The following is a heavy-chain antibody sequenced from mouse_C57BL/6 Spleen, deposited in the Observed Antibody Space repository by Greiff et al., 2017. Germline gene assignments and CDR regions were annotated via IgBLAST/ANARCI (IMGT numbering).Heavy chain of an antibody. D-gene: IGHD1-1*01. CDR3: ARKGVVATDYFDY. V-gene: IGHV1-4*01. CDR1: GYTFTSYT. J-gene: IGHJ2*01. CDR2: INPSSGYT. Sequence: QVQLKESGAELARPGASVKMSCKASGYTFTSYTMHWVKQRPGQGLEWIGYINPSSGYTKYNQKFKDKATLTADKSSSTAYMQLSSLTSEDSAVYYCARKGVVATDYFDYWGQGTTLTVSS.